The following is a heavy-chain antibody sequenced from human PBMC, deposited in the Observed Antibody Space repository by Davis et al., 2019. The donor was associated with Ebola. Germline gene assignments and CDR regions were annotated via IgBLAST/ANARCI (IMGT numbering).Heavy chain of an antibody. CDR3: ARTTYYYDSSGYFGGRMFDY. J-gene: IGHJ4*02. CDR2: IYYSGST. D-gene: IGHD3-22*01. V-gene: IGHV4-59*01. CDR1: GGSISSYY. Sequence: PSETLSLTCTVSGGSISSYYWSWIRQPPGKGLEWIGYIYYSGSTNYNPSLKSRVTISVDTSKNQFSLKLSSVTAADTAVYYCARTTYYYDSSGYFGGRMFDYWGQGTLVTVSS.